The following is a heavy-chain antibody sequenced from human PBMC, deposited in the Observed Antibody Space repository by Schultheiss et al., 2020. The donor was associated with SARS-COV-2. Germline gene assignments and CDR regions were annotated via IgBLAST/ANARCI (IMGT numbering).Heavy chain of an antibody. D-gene: IGHD4-17*01. J-gene: IGHJ6*03. CDR1: GGSISSYY. V-gene: IGHV4-4*07. CDR3: ARTYGDYGLDYMDV. CDR2: IYTSGST. Sequence: SETLSLTCTVSGGSISSYYWSWIRQPAGKGLEWIGRIYTSGSTNYNPSLKSRVTMSVDTSKNQFSLKLSSVTAADTAVYYCARTYGDYGLDYMDVWGKGTTVTVSS.